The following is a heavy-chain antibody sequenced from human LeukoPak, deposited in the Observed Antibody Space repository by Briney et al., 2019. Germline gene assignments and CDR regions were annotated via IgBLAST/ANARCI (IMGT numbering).Heavy chain of an antibody. Sequence: GGSLRLSCAASGFTFSSYRMNWVRQAPGKGLEWVSSISSSSSYIYYADSVKGRFTISRDNAKNSLYLQMNSLRAEDAAVYYCARDPEADILTGYYPYYFDYWGQGTLVTVSS. CDR1: GFTFSSYR. J-gene: IGHJ4*02. V-gene: IGHV3-21*01. CDR2: ISSSSSYI. CDR3: ARDPEADILTGYYPYYFDY. D-gene: IGHD3-9*01.